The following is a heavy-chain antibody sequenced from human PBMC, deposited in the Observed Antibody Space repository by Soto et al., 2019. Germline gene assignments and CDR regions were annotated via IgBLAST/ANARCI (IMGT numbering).Heavy chain of an antibody. D-gene: IGHD3-10*01. CDR1: GFTFRSFG. CDR3: AKDMGPSPRPPDSLDI. J-gene: IGHJ3*02. CDR2: ISHDGKKD. V-gene: IGHV3-30*18. Sequence: QMQLAESGGNLVQPGRSLRLSCLASGFTFRSFGMHWVRQAPGKGLEWVATISHDGKKDYYADSVKGRFTVSRDNSRDTIYLEMNSVKVDDSAVYYCAKDMGPSPRPPDSLDIWGQGTLFTVSS.